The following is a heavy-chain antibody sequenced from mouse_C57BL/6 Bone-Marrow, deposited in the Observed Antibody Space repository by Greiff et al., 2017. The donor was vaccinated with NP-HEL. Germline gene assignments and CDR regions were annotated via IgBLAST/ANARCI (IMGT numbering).Heavy chain of an antibody. Sequence: VQLQQSGAELVKPGASVKLSCKASGYTFTSYWMHWVKQRPGQGLEWIGMIHPNSGSTNYNEKFKSKATLTVDKSSSTAYMQLSSLTSEDSAVYYCARSLITTVVGDAMDYWGQGTSVTVSS. V-gene: IGHV1-64*01. CDR2: IHPNSGST. D-gene: IGHD1-1*01. CDR3: ARSLITTVVGDAMDY. CDR1: GYTFTSYW. J-gene: IGHJ4*01.